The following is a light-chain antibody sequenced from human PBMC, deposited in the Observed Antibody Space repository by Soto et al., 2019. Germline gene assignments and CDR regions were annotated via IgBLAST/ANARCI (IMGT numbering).Light chain of an antibody. CDR3: KSYAGSNSFV. CDR2: EVS. V-gene: IGLV2-8*01. Sequence: QSALTQPPSASGSPGQSVTISCTGTSSDVGGYNYVSWYQQHPGKAPKLMIYEVSKRPSGVPDRFSGSKSGNTASLTVSGLRAEDEADYYCKSYAGSNSFVFGGGTKVTVL. CDR1: SSDVGGYNY. J-gene: IGLJ2*01.